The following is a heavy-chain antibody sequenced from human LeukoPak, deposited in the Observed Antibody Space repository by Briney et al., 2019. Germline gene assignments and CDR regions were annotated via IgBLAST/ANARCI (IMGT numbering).Heavy chain of an antibody. CDR3: ASGYDLDDTLVPDY. Sequence: ASVKVSCKASGYTFTGYYMHWVRQAHGQGLEWMGWINSNSGDTNYAQKFQGRVTMTRDTSISTAYMELSRLRSDDTAVYYCASGYDLDDTLVPDYWGQGTLVTVSS. J-gene: IGHJ4*02. CDR1: GYTFTGYY. D-gene: IGHD5-12*01. V-gene: IGHV1-2*02. CDR2: INSNSGDT.